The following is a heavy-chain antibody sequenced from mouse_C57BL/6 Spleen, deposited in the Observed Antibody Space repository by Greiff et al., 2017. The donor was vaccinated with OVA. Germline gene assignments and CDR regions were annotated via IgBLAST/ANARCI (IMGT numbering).Heavy chain of an antibody. CDR2: INPSNGGT. Sequence: VQLQQPGTELVKPGASVKLSCKASGYTFTSYWMHWVKQRPGQGLEWIGNINPSNGGTNYNEKFKSKATLTVDKSSSTAYMQLSSLTSEDSAVYFCARSNYDYDYAMDYWGQGTSVTVSS. CDR3: ARSNYDYDYAMDY. D-gene: IGHD2-4*01. CDR1: GYTFTSYW. J-gene: IGHJ4*01. V-gene: IGHV1-53*01.